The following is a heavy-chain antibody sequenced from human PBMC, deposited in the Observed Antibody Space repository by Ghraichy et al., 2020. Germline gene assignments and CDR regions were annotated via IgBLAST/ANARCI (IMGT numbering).Heavy chain of an antibody. J-gene: IGHJ4*02. CDR3: ARDRPYYGSGSYPLGIFDY. V-gene: IGHV3-7*03. Sequence: GVLRLSCAASGFTFSSYWMSWVRQAPGKGLEWVANIKQDGSEKYYVDSVKGRFTISRDNAKNSLYLQMNSLRAEDTAVYYCARDRPYYGSGSYPLGIFDYWGQGTLVTVSS. CDR1: GFTFSSYW. CDR2: IKQDGSEK. D-gene: IGHD3-10*01.